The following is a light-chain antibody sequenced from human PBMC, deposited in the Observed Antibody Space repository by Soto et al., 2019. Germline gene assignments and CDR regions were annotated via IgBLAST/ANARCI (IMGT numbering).Light chain of an antibody. Sequence: EIVLTQSPGTLSLSPGERATLSCMASQSVSSSYLAWYQQKPGQAPRLLIYGASSRATGIPDRFSGSGSGTDLTLTISRLEPEDFAVYYCQKYGSSPRTFGQGTKVDIK. CDR2: GAS. J-gene: IGKJ1*01. V-gene: IGKV3-20*01. CDR3: QKYGSSPRT. CDR1: QSVSSSY.